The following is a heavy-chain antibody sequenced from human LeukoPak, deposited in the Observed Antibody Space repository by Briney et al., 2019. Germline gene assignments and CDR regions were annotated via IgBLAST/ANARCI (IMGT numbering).Heavy chain of an antibody. CDR3: ARENSVGATEVYYYMDV. V-gene: IGHV3-7*01. CDR2: IKQDGSET. CDR1: GFTFTIYW. D-gene: IGHD1-26*01. Sequence: GGSLRLSCAASGFTFTIYWMSWVRQAPGNGLEWVANIKQDGSETYYVDSVKGRLTISRDNAKNYMYLKMNSLRAEDTAVYYCARENSVGATEVYYYMDVWGKGTTVTVSS. J-gene: IGHJ6*03.